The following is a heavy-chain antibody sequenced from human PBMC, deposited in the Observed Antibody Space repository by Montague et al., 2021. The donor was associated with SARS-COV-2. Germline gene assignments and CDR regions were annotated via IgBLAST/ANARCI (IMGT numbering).Heavy chain of an antibody. Sequence: SETLSLTCTVSGGSISGYYWRWMRQPPGKGLEWLGHIDYTGGTKYNPSLKSRVTISVDTPKNQFALRLNSVTAADTAVYFCAREQLTCVIATCVNYFGYWGQGALVTVSS. CDR3: AREQLTCVIATCVNYFGY. V-gene: IGHV4-59*01. CDR1: GGSISGYY. J-gene: IGHJ4*02. CDR2: IDYTGGT. D-gene: IGHD5-18*01.